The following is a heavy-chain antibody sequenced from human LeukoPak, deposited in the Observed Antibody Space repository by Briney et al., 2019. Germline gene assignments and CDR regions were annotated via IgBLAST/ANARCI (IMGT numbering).Heavy chain of an antibody. J-gene: IGHJ4*02. D-gene: IGHD6-19*01. CDR3: AREKRAGAFDY. V-gene: IGHV3-30*04. Sequence: QPGGSLRLSCAASGFTFSSYAMHWVRQAPGKGLEWVAVISYDGSNKYYADSVKGRFTISRDNSKNTLYLQMNSLRAEDTAVYYCAREKRAGAFDYWGQGTLVTVSS. CDR2: ISYDGSNK. CDR1: GFTFSSYA.